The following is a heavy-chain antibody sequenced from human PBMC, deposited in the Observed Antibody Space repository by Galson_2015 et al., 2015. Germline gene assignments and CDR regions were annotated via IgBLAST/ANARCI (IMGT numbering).Heavy chain of an antibody. D-gene: IGHD3-22*01. CDR2: IKSKSDGGTT. V-gene: IGHV3-15*05. Sequence: SLRLSCAASGFTFNKAWMSWVRQAPGKGLEWVGRIKSKSDGGTTDYAAPVKGRFTISRDDSKNTLYMQTNSLHIEDTAMYYCVTDDVAMIEVTLTWGQGTLVTVSS. CDR3: VTDDVAMIEVTLT. CDR1: GFTFNKAW. J-gene: IGHJ5*02.